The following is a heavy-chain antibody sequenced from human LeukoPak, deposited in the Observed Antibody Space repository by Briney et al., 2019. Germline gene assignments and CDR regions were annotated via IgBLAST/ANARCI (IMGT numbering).Heavy chain of an antibody. CDR2: ISWNSGSI. CDR3: ARGSYDYVWGSYTFHV. CDR1: GFTFDDYA. D-gene: IGHD3-16*01. J-gene: IGHJ6*04. V-gene: IGHV3-9*01. Sequence: GGSLRLSCAASGFTFDDYAMHWVRQGPGKGLEWVSGISWNSGSIAYADSVKGRFTISRDNAKNFLYLQMNSLRAEDTAVYYCARGSYDYVWGSYTFHVWGKGTTVTVSS.